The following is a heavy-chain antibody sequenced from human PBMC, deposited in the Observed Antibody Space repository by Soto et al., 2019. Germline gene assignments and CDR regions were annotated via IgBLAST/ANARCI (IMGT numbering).Heavy chain of an antibody. CDR1: GGTFSTYS. D-gene: IGHD6-13*01. CDR3: ARDLYSTSWYARAFDM. J-gene: IGHJ3*02. Sequence: ASVKVSCKASGGTFSTYSLHWVRQAPGQGLEWMGVINPTTTTTTDAQKFQGRVTMTRDTSTSTVFLELSSLRSGDTAVYYCARDLYSTSWYARAFDMWGQGTMVTVSS. CDR2: INPTTTTT. V-gene: IGHV1-46*03.